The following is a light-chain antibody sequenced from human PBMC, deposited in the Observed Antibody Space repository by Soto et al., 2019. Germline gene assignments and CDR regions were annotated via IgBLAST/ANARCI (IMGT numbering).Light chain of an antibody. CDR3: SSFTNTITRYA. CDR2: EVS. Sequence: QSVLTQPASVSGSPGQSITISCTGTSSDVGGYNYVSWFQHHPGKAPKLIIYEVSYRPSGVSNRFSGSKSGDTASLTISGLQAEDEADYYCSSFTNTITRYAFGTGTKRTVL. J-gene: IGLJ1*01. V-gene: IGLV2-14*01. CDR1: SSDVGGYNY.